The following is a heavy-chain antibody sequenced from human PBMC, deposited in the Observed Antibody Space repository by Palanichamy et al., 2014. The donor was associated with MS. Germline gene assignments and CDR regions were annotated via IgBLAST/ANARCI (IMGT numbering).Heavy chain of an antibody. CDR1: GFTFSSYN. CDR2: ISSSSGTI. V-gene: IGHV3-48*02. J-gene: IGHJ2*01. D-gene: IGHD4-23*01. Sequence: EVQLVESGGGLVQPGESLRLSCAASGFTFSSYNINWVRQAPGMGLEWVSYISSSSGTIYYADSVKGRFTVSRDNAKNSLYLQMNSLRDEDTAVYYCARDRATVGGPNWYFDLWGPGTLVTVSS. CDR3: ARDRATVGGPNWYFDL.